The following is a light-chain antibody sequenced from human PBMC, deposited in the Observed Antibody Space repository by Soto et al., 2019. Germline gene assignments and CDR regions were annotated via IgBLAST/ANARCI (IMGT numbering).Light chain of an antibody. V-gene: IGLV1-44*01. CDR1: SSNIGGNP. CDR3: ATWDDDLYTPI. J-gene: IGLJ2*01. CDR2: NNN. Sequence: QSVLTQPPSASGTPGQRVTISCSGSSSNIGGNPVNWYQQLPGTAPKLLIYNNNQRPSGVSDRFSGSKSGTSASLAITGLRSDDEADYYCATWDDDLYTPIIGGGTKLTVL.